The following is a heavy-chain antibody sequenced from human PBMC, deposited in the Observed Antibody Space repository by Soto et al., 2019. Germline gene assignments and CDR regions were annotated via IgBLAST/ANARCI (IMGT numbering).Heavy chain of an antibody. D-gene: IGHD3-10*01. CDR3: VRGVHLTAADAFDV. V-gene: IGHV5-51*01. Sequence: PXESLKISGKGSGYSLTTYWIGWVRQMPGKGLEWMGIIYACDSDSRYSPSFQGQVTISVDKSISTAYLQWSSLKASDTAMYYCVRGVHLTAADAFDVWRQGTMVTVS. CDR1: GYSLTTYW. CDR2: IYACDSDS. J-gene: IGHJ3*01.